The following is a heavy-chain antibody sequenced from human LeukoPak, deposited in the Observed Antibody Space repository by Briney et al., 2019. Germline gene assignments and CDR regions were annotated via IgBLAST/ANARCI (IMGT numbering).Heavy chain of an antibody. D-gene: IGHD4-23*01. CDR2: IIPIFGTA. Sequence: SVKVSCKASGGTFSSYAISWMRQAPGQGLEWMGGIIPIFGTANYAQKFQGRVTITTDESTSTAYMELSSLRSEDTAVYYCARSQSADRLLLDYWGQGTLVTVSS. V-gene: IGHV1-69*05. J-gene: IGHJ4*02. CDR3: ARSQSADRLLLDY. CDR1: GGTFSSYA.